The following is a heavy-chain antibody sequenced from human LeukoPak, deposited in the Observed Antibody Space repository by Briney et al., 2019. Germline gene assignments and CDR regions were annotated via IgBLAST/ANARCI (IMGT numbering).Heavy chain of an antibody. CDR2: IYTSGST. D-gene: IGHD6-13*01. J-gene: IGHJ4*02. CDR3: ARAGSEMYSRPLDY. CDR1: GGSISSGSYY. V-gene: IGHV4-61*02. Sequence: SETLSLTCTVSGGSISSGSYYWSWIRQPAGKGLEWIGRIYTSGSTNYNPSLKSRVTISVDTSKNQFSLKLSSVTAADTAVYYCARAGSEMYSRPLDYWGQGTLVTVSS.